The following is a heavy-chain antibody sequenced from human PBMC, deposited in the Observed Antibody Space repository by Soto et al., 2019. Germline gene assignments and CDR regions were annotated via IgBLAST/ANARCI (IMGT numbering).Heavy chain of an antibody. D-gene: IGHD4-17*01. J-gene: IGHJ4*02. Sequence: KSSETLSLTCFVSGSSISPYYWTWIRQPPGKGLEWIGNIYYSGSTNYNPSLKSRVTISVDPSKKQFSLKLTSVTAADTAVYYCSRVGGYYGDYPNFDYWGQGTRVTVSS. V-gene: IGHV4-59*01. CDR1: GSSISPYY. CDR2: IYYSGST. CDR3: SRVGGYYGDYPNFDY.